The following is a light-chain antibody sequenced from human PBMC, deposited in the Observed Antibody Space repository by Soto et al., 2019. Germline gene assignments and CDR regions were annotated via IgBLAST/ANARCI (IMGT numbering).Light chain of an antibody. V-gene: IGKV1-5*01. Sequence: DIQMTQSPSTLSGSVGDRVTITCRASQSSSSWLAWHQQKPGKAPKLLIYDASSVESGVPSRFSGSGSGTEFTLTISSLQPDDFATYYCQQYNSYSSITFGQGTRLEIK. CDR1: QSSSSW. CDR2: DAS. CDR3: QQYNSYSSIT. J-gene: IGKJ5*01.